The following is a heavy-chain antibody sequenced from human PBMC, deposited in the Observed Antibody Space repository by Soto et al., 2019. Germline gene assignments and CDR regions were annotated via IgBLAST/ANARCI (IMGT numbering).Heavy chain of an antibody. Sequence: GGSLRLSCAASGFTFSSSGMNWVRQAPGKGLEWVSYISGSSNIIYYADSVKGRFTISRDNAKNSLYLQMNSLRAEDTAVYYCARDQPGYSYGYGLGYWGQGTLVTVSS. D-gene: IGHD5-18*01. CDR1: GFTFSSSG. CDR3: ARDQPGYSYGYGLGY. J-gene: IGHJ4*02. V-gene: IGHV3-48*04. CDR2: ISGSSNII.